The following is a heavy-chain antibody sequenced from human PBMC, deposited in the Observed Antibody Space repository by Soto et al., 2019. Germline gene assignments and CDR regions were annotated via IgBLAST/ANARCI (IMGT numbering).Heavy chain of an antibody. CDR1: GFSFTGYY. V-gene: IGHV1-2*02. CDR2: INAHSGGT. D-gene: IGHD6-6*01. CDR3: AKDLTRQLAYWLDP. J-gene: IGHJ5*02. Sequence: ASVKVSCKASGFSFTGYYIHWLRQAPGQGLEWMGWINAHSGGTEYAQKFQGRVTLTRDTSIAYLTLTSLTSDDTALYYCAKDLTRQLAYWLDPWGQGTQVTVS.